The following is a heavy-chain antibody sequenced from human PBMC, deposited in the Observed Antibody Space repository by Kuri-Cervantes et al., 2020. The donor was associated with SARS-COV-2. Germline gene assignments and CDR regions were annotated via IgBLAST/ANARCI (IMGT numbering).Heavy chain of an antibody. CDR3: ARAYLPIRFLEWLTYDY. CDR2: IIPIFGTA. V-gene: IGHV1-69*13. J-gene: IGHJ4*02. D-gene: IGHD3-3*01. Sequence: SVKVSCKASGYTFTSYAISWVRQAPGQGLEWMGGIIPIFGTANYAQKFQGRVTITADESTSTAYMELSSLRSEDTAVYYCARAYLPIRFLEWLTYDYWGQGTLVTVSS. CDR1: GYTFTSYA.